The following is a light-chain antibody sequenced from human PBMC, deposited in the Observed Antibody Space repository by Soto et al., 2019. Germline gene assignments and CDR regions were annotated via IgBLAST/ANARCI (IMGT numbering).Light chain of an antibody. J-gene: IGKJ1*01. CDR1: QSLLHSNGYNY. V-gene: IGKV2-28*01. CDR2: LGS. CDR3: MQVLQTRT. Sequence: DIVMTQSPLSLSVTPGEPASISCRSSQSLLHSNGYNYLDWYLQKPGQSPQLLIYLGSTRASGVPDRFSGSGSGTYFTLKISRVEAEDVGVYYCMQVLQTRTFGQGTKVEIK.